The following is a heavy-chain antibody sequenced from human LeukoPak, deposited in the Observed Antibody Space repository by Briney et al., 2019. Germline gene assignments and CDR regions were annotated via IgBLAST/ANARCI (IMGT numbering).Heavy chain of an antibody. D-gene: IGHD1-26*01. J-gene: IGHJ4*02. V-gene: IGHV3-11*01. CDR2: ISSSGSTI. CDR1: GFTFSDYY. Sequence: GGSLRLSCAASGFTFSDYYMSWLRQAPGRGAEWVSYISSSGSTIDYADSVKGRFTISRDNAKNSLYLQMNSLRAEDTAVYFCASGTYYFDFWGQGTLVTVSS. CDR3: ASGTYYFDF.